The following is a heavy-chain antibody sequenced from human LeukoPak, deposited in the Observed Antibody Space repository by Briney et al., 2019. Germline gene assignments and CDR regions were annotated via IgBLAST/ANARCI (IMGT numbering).Heavy chain of an antibody. CDR1: GFTFSSYS. V-gene: IGHV3-21*01. Sequence: RGSLRLSCVASGFTFSSYSMNWGRQALGKGLEWVSSITMSSSYIYYADSVKGRFTISRDNAKNSLYLQMNSLRAEDTAVYYCARDRSTLTGYYTPYFDYWGQGALVSVSS. CDR2: ITMSSSYI. CDR3: ARDRSTLTGYYTPYFDY. J-gene: IGHJ4*02. D-gene: IGHD3-9*01.